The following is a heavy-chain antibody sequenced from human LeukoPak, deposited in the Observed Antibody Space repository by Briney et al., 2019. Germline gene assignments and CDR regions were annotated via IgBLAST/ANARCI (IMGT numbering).Heavy chain of an antibody. Sequence: GGSLRLSCAASGFTFDDYGMSRVRQAPGKGLEWVSGINWNGGSTGYADSVKGRFTISRDNAKNSLYLQMNSLRAEDTALYYCARGADYGLRYYFDYWGQGTLVTVSS. CDR1: GFTFDDYG. CDR2: INWNGGST. V-gene: IGHV3-20*04. D-gene: IGHD4-17*01. J-gene: IGHJ4*02. CDR3: ARGADYGLRYYFDY.